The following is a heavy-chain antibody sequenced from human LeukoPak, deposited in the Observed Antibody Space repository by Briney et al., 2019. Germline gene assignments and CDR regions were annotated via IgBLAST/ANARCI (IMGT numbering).Heavy chain of an antibody. J-gene: IGHJ6*02. V-gene: IGHV4-59*01. Sequence: TSQTLSLTCTVSGGSISSYYWSWIRQPPGKGLEWIGYIYYSGSTNYNPSLKSRVTISVDTSKNQFSLKLSSVTAADTAVYYCARIAAAGTSEGYYYYGMDVWGQGTTVTVSS. D-gene: IGHD6-13*01. CDR3: ARIAAAGTSEGYYYYGMDV. CDR1: GGSISSYY. CDR2: IYYSGST.